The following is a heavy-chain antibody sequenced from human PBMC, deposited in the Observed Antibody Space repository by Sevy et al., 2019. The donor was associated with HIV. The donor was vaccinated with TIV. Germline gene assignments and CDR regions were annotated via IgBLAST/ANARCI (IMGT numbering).Heavy chain of an antibody. D-gene: IGHD1-1*01. CDR2: INPNSGGT. CDR1: GYTFTDYY. CDR3: ARDLSTANWFDP. V-gene: IGHV1-2*02. Sequence: ASVKVSCQASGYTFTDYYMHWVRQAPGQGLEWMGWINPNSGGTNYARKFQGRVTMTRDTSISTAYMELSRLKSDDTAVYYCARDLSTANWFDPWGQGTLVTVSS. J-gene: IGHJ5*01.